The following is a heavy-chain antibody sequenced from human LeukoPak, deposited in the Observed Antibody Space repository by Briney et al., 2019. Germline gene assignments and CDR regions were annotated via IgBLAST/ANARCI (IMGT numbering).Heavy chain of an antibody. CDR2: ISGSGIST. CDR3: AKATGNLGN. CDR1: GFTFSDYG. Sequence: GGSLRLSCAAAGFTFSDYGMNWVRQAPGKGLEWVSGISGSGISTYYADSVKGRFTISRDNSKNTLYLQMNSLTAEDTAKYYCAKATGNLGNWGQGTLVTVSS. D-gene: IGHD1-1*01. V-gene: IGHV3-23*01. J-gene: IGHJ4*02.